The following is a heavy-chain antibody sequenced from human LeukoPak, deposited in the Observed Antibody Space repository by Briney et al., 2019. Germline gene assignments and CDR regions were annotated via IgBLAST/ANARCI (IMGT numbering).Heavy chain of an antibody. CDR1: GGSFSGYY. V-gene: IGHV4-34*01. Sequence: SETLSLTCAVYGGSFSGYYWSWIRQPPGKGLEWIGEINHSGSANYNPSLKSRVTISVDTSKNQFSLKLSSVTAADTAVYYCARGREGVGAPFDYWGQGTLVTVSS. CDR2: INHSGSA. CDR3: ARGREGVGAPFDY. D-gene: IGHD1-26*01. J-gene: IGHJ4*02.